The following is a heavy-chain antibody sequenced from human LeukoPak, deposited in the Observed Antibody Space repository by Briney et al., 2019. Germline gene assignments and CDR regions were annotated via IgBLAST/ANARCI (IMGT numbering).Heavy chain of an antibody. CDR2: IYPGDSDT. CDR1: GYRFTSYW. J-gene: IGHJ4*02. CDR3: ARQGRGYSTPLDY. V-gene: IGHV5-51*01. Sequence: GESLKISFQGSGYRFTSYWIGWVRQMPGKGLEWMGIIYPGDSDTRYSPSFQGQVTISADKSISTAYLQWSSLKASDTAMYYCARQGRGYSTPLDYWGQGTLVTVSS. D-gene: IGHD3-22*01.